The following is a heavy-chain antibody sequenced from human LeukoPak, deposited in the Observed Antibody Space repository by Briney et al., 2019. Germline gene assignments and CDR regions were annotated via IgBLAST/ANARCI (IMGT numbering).Heavy chain of an antibody. CDR3: AKEGTTPPYYYYYMDV. V-gene: IGHV3-33*06. D-gene: IGHD2-2*01. CDR2: IWYDGSNK. Sequence: PGRSLRLSCAASGFTFSSYGMHWVRQAPGKGLEWVAVIWYDGSNKYYADSVKGRFTISRDNFKNTLYLQMNSLRAEDTAVYYCAKEGTTPPYYYYYMDVWGKGTTVTVSS. CDR1: GFTFSSYG. J-gene: IGHJ6*03.